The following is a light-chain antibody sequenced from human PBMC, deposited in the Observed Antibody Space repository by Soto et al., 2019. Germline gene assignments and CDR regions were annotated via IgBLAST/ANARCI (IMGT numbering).Light chain of an antibody. CDR1: QRVSSN. V-gene: IGKV3-20*01. Sequence: EIVLTQSPVTLSVSPGERASLSCRASQRVSSNVAWYQQKPGQGPRLLIYGASSRATGIPDRFSGSGSGTDFTLTISRLEPEDFAVYYCQQYGSSPRTFGQGTKVDIK. J-gene: IGKJ1*01. CDR3: QQYGSSPRT. CDR2: GAS.